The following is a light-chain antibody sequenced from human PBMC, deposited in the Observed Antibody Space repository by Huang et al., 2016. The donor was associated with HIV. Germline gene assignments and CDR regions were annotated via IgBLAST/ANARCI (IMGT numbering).Light chain of an antibody. CDR2: RAS. Sequence: DIQMTQSPSTLSASVGDRVTITCRASQNINTWLAWYQQKPGKAPNLLIYRASSLQSGVPSRFTGSGSGTEFTLTITSLQPDDLATYYCQQYNTYVYTFGQGTKLEIK. CDR1: QNINTW. CDR3: QQYNTYVYT. V-gene: IGKV1-5*03. J-gene: IGKJ2*01.